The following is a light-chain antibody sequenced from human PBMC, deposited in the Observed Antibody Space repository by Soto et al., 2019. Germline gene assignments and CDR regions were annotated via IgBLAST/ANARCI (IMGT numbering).Light chain of an antibody. Sequence: DIQMTQSPSSVSASVGDRVTITCRASQGISNWLAWYQQKPGKAPSLLIHAGSSLQSGVPSRFSGSGYGTDFTLTISSLQPEDFATYFCQQANSPPVTFGPGTKVDIK. J-gene: IGKJ3*01. CDR2: AGS. CDR3: QQANSPPVT. CDR1: QGISNW. V-gene: IGKV1-12*01.